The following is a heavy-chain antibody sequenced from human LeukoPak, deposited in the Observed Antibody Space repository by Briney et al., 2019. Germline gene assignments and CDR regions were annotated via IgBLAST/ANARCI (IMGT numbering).Heavy chain of an antibody. CDR1: GFTFSSYW. J-gene: IGHJ6*02. CDR3: ARVSGSSPPYYYYGMDV. V-gene: IGHV3-7*01. CDR2: IKQDGSEK. Sequence: GGSLRLSCAASGFTFSSYWMSWVRQAPGKGLAWVANIKQDGSEKYYVDSVKGRFTISRDNAKNSLYLQMNSLRAEDTAVYYCARVSGSSPPYYYYGMDVWGQGTTVTVS. D-gene: IGHD6-13*01.